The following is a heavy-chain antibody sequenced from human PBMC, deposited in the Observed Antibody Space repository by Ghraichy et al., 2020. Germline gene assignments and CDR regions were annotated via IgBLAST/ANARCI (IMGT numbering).Heavy chain of an antibody. CDR1: GFSLSTSGVG. Sequence: SGPTLVKPTQTLTLTCTFSGFSLSTSGVGVGWIRQPPGKALEWLALIYWDDDKRYSPSLKSRLTITKDTSKNQVVLTMTNMDPVDTATYYCAHSRIGGIAAAGTGNDAFDIWGQGTMVTVSS. CDR2: IYWDDDK. J-gene: IGHJ3*02. CDR3: AHSRIGGIAAAGTGNDAFDI. D-gene: IGHD6-13*01. V-gene: IGHV2-5*02.